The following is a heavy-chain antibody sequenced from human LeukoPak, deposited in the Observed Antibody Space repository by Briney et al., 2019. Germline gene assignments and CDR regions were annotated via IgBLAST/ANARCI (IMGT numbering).Heavy chain of an antibody. Sequence: SETLSLTCTVSGGSTSSYYWSWIRQPAGKGLEWIGRLYTSGTNYNPSLKSRIIMSLDTSKNQFFLKVSSVTAADSAVYYCARASRQLADLDYWGLGTLVTVPS. J-gene: IGHJ4*02. D-gene: IGHD6-6*01. CDR1: GGSTSSYY. CDR2: LYTSGT. V-gene: IGHV4-4*07. CDR3: ARASRQLADLDY.